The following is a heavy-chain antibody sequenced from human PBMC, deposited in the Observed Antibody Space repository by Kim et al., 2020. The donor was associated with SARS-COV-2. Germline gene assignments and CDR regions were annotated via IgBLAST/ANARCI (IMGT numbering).Heavy chain of an antibody. V-gene: IGHV1-46*01. CDR3: ARERVGAPDY. CDR2: ST. D-gene: IGHD1-26*01. Sequence: STSYAQKFQGRVTMARDTSTSTVYMELSSLRSEDTAVYYCARERVGAPDYWGQGTLVTVSS. J-gene: IGHJ4*02.